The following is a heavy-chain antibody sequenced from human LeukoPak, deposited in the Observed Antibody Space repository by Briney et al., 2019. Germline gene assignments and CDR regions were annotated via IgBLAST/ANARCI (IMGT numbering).Heavy chain of an antibody. J-gene: IGHJ4*02. Sequence: GGSLRLSCAASEFTFSNAWMSWVRQAPGKGLEWVGRIKSKTDGGTTDYAAPVKGRFTISRDDSKNTLYLQMNSLKTEDTAVYYCTTDGHYYDSSGYYSYYFDYWGQGTLVTVSS. V-gene: IGHV3-15*01. CDR2: IKSKTDGGTT. CDR3: TTDGHYYDSSGYYSYYFDY. CDR1: EFTFSNAW. D-gene: IGHD3-22*01.